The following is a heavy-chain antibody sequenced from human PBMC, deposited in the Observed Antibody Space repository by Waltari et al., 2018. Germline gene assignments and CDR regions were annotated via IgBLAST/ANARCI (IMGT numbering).Heavy chain of an antibody. CDR2: NYYSGST. Sequence: QVQLQESGPGLVKPSQTLSLTCTGPGGSVPSRDYYWTWPRQPPGKGLEWIGYNYYSGSTYYTPSLKSRVTISIDTSKNQFSLELNSVTAADTAVYYCARDSVSCSGGSCYQFFQPWGQGTLVTVSS. V-gene: IGHV4-30-4*08. CDR3: ARDSVSCSGGSCYQFFQP. D-gene: IGHD2-15*01. J-gene: IGHJ1*01. CDR1: GGSVPSRDYY.